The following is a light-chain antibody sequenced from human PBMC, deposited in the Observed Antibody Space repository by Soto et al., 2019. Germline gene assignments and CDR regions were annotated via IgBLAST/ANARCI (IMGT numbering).Light chain of an antibody. Sequence: EVVLTQSPGTLSLSPGERATLSCRASQSVSSSLAWYQHKPGQAPRLLIYDASNRATGIPARFSGSGSGTDFTLTISSLQPEDCAVYYCQQRSYLFTFGGGTKV. CDR1: QSVSSS. J-gene: IGKJ4*01. V-gene: IGKV3-11*01. CDR2: DAS. CDR3: QQRSYLFT.